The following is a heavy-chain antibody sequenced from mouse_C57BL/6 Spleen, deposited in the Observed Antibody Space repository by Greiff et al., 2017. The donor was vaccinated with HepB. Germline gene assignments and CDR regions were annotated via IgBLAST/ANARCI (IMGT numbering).Heavy chain of an antibody. CDR3: ARSAHDCYSYYAMDY. Sequence: VQLQQSGPELVKPGASVKISCKASGYTFTDYYMNWVKQSHGKSLEWIGDLNPNNGGTSYNQKFKGKATLTVDKSSSTAYMELRSLTSEDSAVYYCARSAHDCYSYYAMDYWGQGTSVTVSS. V-gene: IGHV1-26*01. J-gene: IGHJ4*01. D-gene: IGHD2-3*01. CDR2: LNPNNGGT. CDR1: GYTFTDYY.